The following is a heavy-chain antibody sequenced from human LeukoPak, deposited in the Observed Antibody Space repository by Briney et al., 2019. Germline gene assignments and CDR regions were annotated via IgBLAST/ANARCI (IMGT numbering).Heavy chain of an antibody. CDR3: AREERAAAGTILGY. CDR2: IYYSGST. J-gene: IGHJ4*02. D-gene: IGHD6-13*01. Sequence: SETLSLTCTVSGGSISSSSYYWGWIRQPPGKGLEWIGSIYYSGSTYYNPSLKSRVTISVDTSKNQFSLKLSSVTAADTAVYYCAREERAAAGTILGYWGQGTLVTVSP. CDR1: GGSISSSSYY. V-gene: IGHV4-39*02.